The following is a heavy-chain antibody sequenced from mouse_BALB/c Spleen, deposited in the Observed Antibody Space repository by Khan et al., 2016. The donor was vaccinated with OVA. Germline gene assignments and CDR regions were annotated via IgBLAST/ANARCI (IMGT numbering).Heavy chain of an antibody. CDR2: ISYSGST. J-gene: IGHJ4*01. V-gene: IGHV3-2*02. Sequence: EVQLQESGPGLVKPSQSLSLTCTVTGYSITSDYAWNWIRQFPGNKLEWMGYISYSGSTNYNPALNSRISITRDTSKNQFFLQLNSVTTEDTATDYCARDGSRYNYAMDYWGQGTSFTVSS. CDR1: GYSITSDYA. CDR3: ARDGSRYNYAMDY. D-gene: IGHD2-3*01.